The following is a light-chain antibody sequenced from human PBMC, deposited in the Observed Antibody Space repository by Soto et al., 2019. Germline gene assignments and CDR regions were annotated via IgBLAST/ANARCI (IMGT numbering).Light chain of an antibody. V-gene: IGLV2-8*01. CDR2: EVN. J-gene: IGLJ3*02. CDR1: SSDVGRYKY. CDR3: SSFAGSSKLV. Sequence: QSALTQPPSASGSPGQSVTISCTGTSSDVGRYKYVSWYQQYPGKASKIMIYEVNKRPSGVPDRFSGSQSGNTASLTVSGLQTEDEAHYYCSSFAGSSKLVFGGGTQLTVL.